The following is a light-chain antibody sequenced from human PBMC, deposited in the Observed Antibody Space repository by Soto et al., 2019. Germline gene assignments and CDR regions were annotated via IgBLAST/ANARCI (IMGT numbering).Light chain of an antibody. CDR2: DAS. Sequence: DIQMTQSPSSLSASVGDRVTITCRASQRINTYLNWCQQKPGKAPKLLIYDASSLQAGVPSRFSGSGSGTDFTLTISSLQPEDFATYYCLQSYSAPYTFGRGTKLEIK. CDR1: QRINTY. CDR3: LQSYSAPYT. V-gene: IGKV1-39*01. J-gene: IGKJ2*01.